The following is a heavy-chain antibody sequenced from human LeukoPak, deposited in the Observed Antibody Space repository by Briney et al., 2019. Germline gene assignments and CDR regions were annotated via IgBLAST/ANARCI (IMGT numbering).Heavy chain of an antibody. V-gene: IGHV4-38-2*02. CDR2: IYYSGST. D-gene: IGHD1-26*01. CDR1: GYSISSGYY. J-gene: IGHJ4*02. Sequence: PLETLSLTCTVSGYSISSGYYWGWIRQPPGKGLEWIGSIYYSGSTYYNPSLKSRVTISVDTSKNQFSLKLSSVTAADTAVYYCARAKRGSYVRIDYWGQGTLVTVSS. CDR3: ARAKRGSYVRIDY.